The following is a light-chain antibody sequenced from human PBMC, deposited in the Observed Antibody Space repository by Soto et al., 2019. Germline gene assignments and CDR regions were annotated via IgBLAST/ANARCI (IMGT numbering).Light chain of an antibody. CDR3: QQYATYPLT. V-gene: IGKV1-5*03. Sequence: DTQMTQSPSTLSASVGDRVTITCRASQSISSWLAWYQQKPGKAPTLLIYKPSILQSAVPSSFSARGSGTAFTLTITSLQPDDFASEYCQQYATYPLTFGGGTRVDIK. CDR2: KPS. CDR1: QSISSW. J-gene: IGKJ4*01.